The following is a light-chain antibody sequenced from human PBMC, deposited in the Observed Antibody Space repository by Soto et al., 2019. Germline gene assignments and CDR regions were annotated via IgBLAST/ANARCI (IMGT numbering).Light chain of an antibody. Sequence: DIQMNQSPSSLSASAENRVNNTWRASQGISNYSAWYQQKPGKVPKLLIYAASTLQSGVPSRFSGSGSGTDFTLTISSLQPEDVASYYCQKYNSAPITFGQGTRLEIK. V-gene: IGKV1-27*01. CDR3: QKYNSAPIT. J-gene: IGKJ5*01. CDR2: AAS. CDR1: QGISNY.